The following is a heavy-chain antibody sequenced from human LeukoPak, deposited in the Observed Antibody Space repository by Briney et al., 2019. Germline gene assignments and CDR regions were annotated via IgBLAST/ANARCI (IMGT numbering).Heavy chain of an antibody. D-gene: IGHD3-16*01. J-gene: IGHJ5*02. CDR3: TPGSGPISSLGS. V-gene: IGHV3-7*03. Sequence: GGSLRLSCAASGFTFSSYWMSWVRQAPGKGLEWVANIKQDGSEKYYVDSVKGRFTISRNDSKNTAYLQMNSLKTEDTAVYYCTPGSGPISSLGSWGQGTLVTVSS. CDR2: IKQDGSEK. CDR1: GFTFSSYW.